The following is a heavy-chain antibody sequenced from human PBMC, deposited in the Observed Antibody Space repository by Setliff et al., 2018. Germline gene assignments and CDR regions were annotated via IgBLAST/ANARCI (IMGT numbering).Heavy chain of an antibody. CDR1: GGSFSDYC. CDR3: ARGRNIAARLLDS. Sequence: SETLSLTCAASGGSFSDYCWTWIRQPPGKGLEWIGEINHSGNTKSKPSLKSRVTITVDPSKNQFSLKVISMTAADTAVYYCARGRNIAARLLDSWGQGTLVTVSS. D-gene: IGHD6-6*01. CDR2: INHSGNT. J-gene: IGHJ4*02. V-gene: IGHV4-34*01.